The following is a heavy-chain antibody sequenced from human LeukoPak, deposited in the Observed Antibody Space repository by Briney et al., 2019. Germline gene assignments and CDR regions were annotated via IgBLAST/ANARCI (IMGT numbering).Heavy chain of an antibody. V-gene: IGHV4-4*02. CDR1: GGSISSSNW. CDR2: IYHSGST. J-gene: IGHJ4*02. D-gene: IGHD3-22*01. Sequence: SETLSLTCAVSGGSISSSNWWSWVRQPPGKGLEWIGEIYHSGSTNYNPSLKSRVTISVDKSKNQFSLKLSSVTAADTAVYYCARLYYYDSSGYSYFDYWGQGTLVTVSS. CDR3: ARLYYYDSSGYSYFDY.